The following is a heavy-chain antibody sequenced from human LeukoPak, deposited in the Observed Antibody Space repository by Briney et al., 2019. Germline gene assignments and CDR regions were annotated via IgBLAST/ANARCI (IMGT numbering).Heavy chain of an antibody. D-gene: IGHD5-18*01. J-gene: IGHJ4*02. CDR1: GFTFTSYY. CDR3: ARDRRGYSYGPFDY. CDR2: INPSGGST. Sequence: ASVKVSCKASGFTFTSYYMHWVRQAPGQGLEWMGIINPSGGSTSYPQKFQGRVTMTTDTSTSTAYMELRSLRSDDTAVYYCARDRRGYSYGPFDYWGQGTLVTVSS. V-gene: IGHV1-46*01.